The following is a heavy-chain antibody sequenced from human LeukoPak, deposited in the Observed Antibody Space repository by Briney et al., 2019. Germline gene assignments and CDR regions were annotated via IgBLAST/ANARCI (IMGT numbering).Heavy chain of an antibody. CDR3: ARVLGDDYNLYWYFDL. V-gene: IGHV3-53*01. Sequence: GGSLTLSCAASGFTVSSNYMTWVRQAPGKGLAWVSVIYSSGFTHYSDSVQGRFTISRDNSKNTLSLQMNSLRAEDTAFYYCARVLGDDYNLYWYFDLWGRGTLVTVSS. CDR2: IYSSGFT. CDR1: GFTVSSNY. J-gene: IGHJ2*01. D-gene: IGHD5-24*01.